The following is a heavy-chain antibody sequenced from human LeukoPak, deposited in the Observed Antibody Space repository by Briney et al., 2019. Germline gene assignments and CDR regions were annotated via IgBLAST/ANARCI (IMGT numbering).Heavy chain of an antibody. J-gene: IGHJ3*02. CDR2: VSFDETNK. D-gene: IGHD1-14*01. Sequence: GGSLRLSCAASGFTFSSYAMHWVRQAPGKGLEWVAVVSFDETNKLYADSVKGRFTISRDNSKNTLYLQMNSLRVEDTAVYYCARRRKVGREDDAVDIWGQGTMVTVAS. V-gene: IGHV3-30-3*01. CDR1: GFTFSSYA. CDR3: ARRRKVGREDDAVDI.